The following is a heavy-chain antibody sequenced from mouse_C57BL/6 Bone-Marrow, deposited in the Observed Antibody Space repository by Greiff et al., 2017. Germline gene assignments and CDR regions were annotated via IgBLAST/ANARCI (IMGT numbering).Heavy chain of an antibody. CDR2: ISNGGGST. CDR1: GFTFSDYY. V-gene: IGHV5-12*01. D-gene: IGHD2-5*01. Sequence: EVMLVESGGGLVQPGGSLKLSCAASGFTFSDYYMYWVRQTPEKRLEWVAYISNGGGSTYYPDTVKGRFTISRDNAKNTLYLQMSRLKSEDTAMYYCARRSNYDYAMDYWGQGTSVTVSS. CDR3: ARRSNYDYAMDY. J-gene: IGHJ4*01.